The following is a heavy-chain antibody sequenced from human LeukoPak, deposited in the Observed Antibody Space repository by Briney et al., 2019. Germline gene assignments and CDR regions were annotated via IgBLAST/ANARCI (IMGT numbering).Heavy chain of an antibody. V-gene: IGHV3-21*03. CDR2: ISSSSSYI. Sequence: GGSLRLSCAASGFTFSSYSMSWVRQAPGKGLEWVSSISSSSSYIYYADSVKGRFTISRDNAKNSLYLQMNSLRAEDTALYYCAKEGKTTVTPGGWFDPWGQGTLVTVSS. D-gene: IGHD4-17*01. J-gene: IGHJ5*02. CDR1: GFTFSSYS. CDR3: AKEGKTTVTPGGWFDP.